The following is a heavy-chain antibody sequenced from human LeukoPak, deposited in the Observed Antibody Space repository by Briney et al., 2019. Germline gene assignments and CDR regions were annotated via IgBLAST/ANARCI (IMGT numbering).Heavy chain of an antibody. J-gene: IGHJ4*02. CDR1: GGSFSGYY. V-gene: IGHV4-34*01. CDR3: ARCVLGYGSGSHDY. Sequence: SETLSLTCAVYGGSFSGYYWSWIRQPPGKGLEGIGEINHSGSTNYNPSLKSRVTISVDTSKNQFSLKLSSVTAADTAVYYCARCVLGYGSGSHDYWGQGTLVTVSS. D-gene: IGHD3-10*01. CDR2: INHSGST.